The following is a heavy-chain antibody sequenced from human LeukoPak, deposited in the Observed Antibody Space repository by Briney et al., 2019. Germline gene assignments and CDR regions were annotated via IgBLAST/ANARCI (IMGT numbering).Heavy chain of an antibody. Sequence: GGSLRLSCAASGFTFNNYGMHWVRQAPGKGLEWVAVISYDGRNIHYPDSVKGRFTISRDISTDTLWLQMDSLRTEDTAVYYCAKGPLRGTAAAIDYWGQGALVTVSS. V-gene: IGHV3-30*18. CDR1: GFTFNNYG. CDR3: AKGPLRGTAAAIDY. J-gene: IGHJ4*02. D-gene: IGHD2-2*01. CDR2: ISYDGRNI.